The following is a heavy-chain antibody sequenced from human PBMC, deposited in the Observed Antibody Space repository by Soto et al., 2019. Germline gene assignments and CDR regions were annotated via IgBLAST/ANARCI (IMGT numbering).Heavy chain of an antibody. CDR1: GCTFSNYW. Sequence: EVQLMESGGGFVQPGGCLRLSCAASGCTFSNYWMHWVRQAPGKGLVWVSRLKGDGSRTNYADLVKGRFTISRDNARGTLYLQMNSLGAEVTAVYFCARGIPRYYRFDIWGQGTMVTVSS. D-gene: IGHD3-10*01. J-gene: IGHJ3*02. CDR3: ARGIPRYYRFDI. CDR2: LKGDGSRT. V-gene: IGHV3-74*01.